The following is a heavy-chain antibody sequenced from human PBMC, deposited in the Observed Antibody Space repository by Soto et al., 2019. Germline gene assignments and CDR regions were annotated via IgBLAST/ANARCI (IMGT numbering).Heavy chain of an antibody. CDR3: ARGREIFGAVTPFEY. Sequence: PSETLSLTCAVYGAPFSGYYWTWIRQPPGKGLEWIGEINHTGSTKYNPSLKSRVTISLDTSKNQFSLSLRSVTAADTAVYDCARGREIFGAVTPFEYWGQGTQVTVSS. CDR1: GAPFSGYY. CDR2: INHTGST. D-gene: IGHD3-3*01. V-gene: IGHV4-34*01. J-gene: IGHJ4*02.